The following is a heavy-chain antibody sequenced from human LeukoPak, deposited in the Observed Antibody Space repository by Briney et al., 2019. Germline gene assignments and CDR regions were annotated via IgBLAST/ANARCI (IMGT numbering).Heavy chain of an antibody. CDR1: GGSISSYY. CDR3: ARDKMVRGLLGNWFDP. J-gene: IGHJ5*02. D-gene: IGHD3-10*01. CDR2: IYYSGST. Sequence: PSETLSLTCTVSGGSISSYYWSWIRQPPGKGLEWIGYIYYSGSTNYNPSLKSRVTISVDTSKNQFSLKLSSVTAADTAVYYCARDKMVRGLLGNWFDPWGQGTLVTVSS. V-gene: IGHV4-59*01.